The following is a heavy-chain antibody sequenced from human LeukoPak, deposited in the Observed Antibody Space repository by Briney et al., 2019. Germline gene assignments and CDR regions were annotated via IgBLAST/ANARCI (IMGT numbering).Heavy chain of an antibody. CDR2: ISWNSGSI. V-gene: IGHV3-9*01. J-gene: IGHJ4*02. CDR1: GFTFDDYA. CDR3: TRPDMS. D-gene: IGHD1-14*01. Sequence: GGSLRLSCAASGFTFDDYAMHWVRQAPGKGLEWVSGISWNSGSIGYADSVKGRFTISRDNAKNTLYLQMNSLRAEDTAVYYCTRPDMSWGQGTLVTVSS.